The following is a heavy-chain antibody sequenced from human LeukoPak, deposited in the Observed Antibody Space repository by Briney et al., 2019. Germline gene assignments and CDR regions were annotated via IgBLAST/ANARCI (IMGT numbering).Heavy chain of an antibody. V-gene: IGHV3-23*01. CDR3: AKDGVGRYQLLRGKWFDP. D-gene: IGHD2-2*01. Sequence: GGSLRLSCAASGFTFSSYAMSWVRQAPGKGLEWVSAISGSGGSTYYADSVKGRFTISRDNSKNTLYLQMNSPRAEDTAVYYCAKDGVGRYQLLRGKWFDPWGQGTLVTVSS. J-gene: IGHJ5*02. CDR2: ISGSGGST. CDR1: GFTFSSYA.